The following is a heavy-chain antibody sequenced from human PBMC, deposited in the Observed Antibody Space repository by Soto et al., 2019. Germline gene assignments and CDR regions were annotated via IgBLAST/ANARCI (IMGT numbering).Heavy chain of an antibody. CDR3: TKANRYCSGANCFTFDY. CDR1: GFTFSNYA. D-gene: IGHD2-15*01. V-gene: IGHV3-23*01. CDR2: FSSGGGGT. J-gene: IGHJ4*02. Sequence: GGSLRLSCTASGFTFSNYAMSWVRQAPGKGLEWVSTFSSGGGGTYYADSVKGRFTISRDNSKNTLSLQMNSLRAEDTAVYYCTKANRYCSGANCFTFDYWGLGT.